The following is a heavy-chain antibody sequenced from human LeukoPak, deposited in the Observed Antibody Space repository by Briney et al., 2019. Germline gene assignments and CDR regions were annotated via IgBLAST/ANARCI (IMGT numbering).Heavy chain of an antibody. V-gene: IGHV4-4*07. D-gene: IGHD3-22*01. CDR2: IYITGST. Sequence: PSETLSLTCTVSGGSIINYYGSWIRQSAGTGLEWVGRIYITGSTNYNPSLQSRLSMSVDTSKNQFSLRLTSVSAADTAVYYCARLKYYDSTGYSPGYYMDVWGKGITVTVSS. CDR1: GGSIINYY. J-gene: IGHJ6*03. CDR3: ARLKYYDSTGYSPGYYMDV.